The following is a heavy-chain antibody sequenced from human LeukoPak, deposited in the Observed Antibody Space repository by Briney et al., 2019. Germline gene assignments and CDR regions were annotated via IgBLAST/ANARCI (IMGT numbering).Heavy chain of an antibody. J-gene: IGHJ4*02. CDR1: GGSISSYY. CDR2: IYYSGST. CDR3: ARRGSGWFGD. V-gene: IGHV4-59*08. Sequence: SETLSLTCTISGGSISSYYWSWIRQPPGKGLEWIGYIYYSGSTNYNPSLKSRVTISVDTSKNQFSLKLSSVTAADAAVYYCARRGSGWFGDWGQGTLVTVSS. D-gene: IGHD6-19*01.